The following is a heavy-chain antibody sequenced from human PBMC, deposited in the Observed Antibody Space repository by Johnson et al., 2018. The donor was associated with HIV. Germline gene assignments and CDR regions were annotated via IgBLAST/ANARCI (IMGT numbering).Heavy chain of an antibody. J-gene: IGHJ3*01. CDR1: GFTFSSYA. D-gene: IGHD6-13*01. Sequence: VQLVESGGGVVQPGRSLRLSCAASGFTFSSYAMHWFRQAPGTGLEWVALVSYDGRNQYHADSVKGRFTISRDNSKNTLYLQMNSLRAEDTAVYYCARETRSAAAGHGAFDGWGQGTMVTVSS. V-gene: IGHV3-30*19. CDR3: ARETRSAAAGHGAFDG. CDR2: VSYDGRNQ.